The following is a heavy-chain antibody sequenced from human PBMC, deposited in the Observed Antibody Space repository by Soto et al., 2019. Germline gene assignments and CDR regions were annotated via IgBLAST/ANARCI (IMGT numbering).Heavy chain of an antibody. J-gene: IGHJ4*02. Sequence: QVPLVQSGAEVKKPGSSVKVSCRASGGTFCSYAISWVRQAPGQGLEWMGGIIPIFGTANYAQKFQGRVTITADESTSTAYMELSSLRTKDTAAYYCARGLIAGGSYFLDYWGQGTLVTDSS. CDR3: ARGLIAGGSYFLDY. D-gene: IGHD1-26*01. V-gene: IGHV1-69*01. CDR1: GGTFCSYA. CDR2: IIPIFGTA.